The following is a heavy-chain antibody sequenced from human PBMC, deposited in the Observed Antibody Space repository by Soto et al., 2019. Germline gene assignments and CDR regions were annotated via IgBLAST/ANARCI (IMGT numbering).Heavy chain of an antibody. J-gene: IGHJ4*02. CDR2: IKEDGSEI. V-gene: IGHV3-7*01. D-gene: IGHD3-16*01. CDR1: GYSFTSYW. CDR3: ARDIGFDYVN. Sequence: SLKISCKGSGYSFTSYWMSWVRQAPGKGLEWVASIKEDGSEIYYLQSVRGRFTISRDSAGNALHLAMNYLSAEDTGVYFCARDIGFDYVNWGQGTLVTVSS.